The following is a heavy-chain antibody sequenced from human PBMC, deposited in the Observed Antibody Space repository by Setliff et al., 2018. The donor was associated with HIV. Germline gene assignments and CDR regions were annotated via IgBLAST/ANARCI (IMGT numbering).Heavy chain of an antibody. Sequence: HPGGSLRLSCAASGFTFSDHYMDWVRQAPGKGLEWVSGISGSGGSTYYADSVKGRFTISRDNSKNKVYLQMNNLRAEDTAVYYCATDSSGYYLGGFDYWGQGTLVTVSS. CDR1: GFTFSDHY. V-gene: IGHV3-23*01. CDR3: ATDSSGYYLGGFDY. CDR2: ISGSGGST. D-gene: IGHD3-22*01. J-gene: IGHJ4*02.